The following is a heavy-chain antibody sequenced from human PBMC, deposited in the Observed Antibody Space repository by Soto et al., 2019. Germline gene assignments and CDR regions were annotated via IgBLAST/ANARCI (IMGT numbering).Heavy chain of an antibody. Sequence: PGGSLRLSCAASGFTFSSYGMHWVRQAPGKGLEWVAVIWYDGSNKHYADSVKGRFTISRDNSKNTLYLQMNSLRAEDTAVYYCARDRVSGYWNWLDPWGQGTLVTVSS. CDR3: ARDRVSGYWNWLDP. CDR2: IWYDGSNK. D-gene: IGHD3-9*01. J-gene: IGHJ5*02. CDR1: GFTFSSYG. V-gene: IGHV3-33*01.